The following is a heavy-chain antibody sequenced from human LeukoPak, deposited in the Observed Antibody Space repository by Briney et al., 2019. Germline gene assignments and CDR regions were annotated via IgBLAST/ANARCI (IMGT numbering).Heavy chain of an antibody. V-gene: IGHV3-23*01. J-gene: IGHJ4*02. CDR3: AKDTLAYCGGDCSRPLDY. D-gene: IGHD2-21*02. CDR2: ISGSGGST. Sequence: PGGSLRLSCAASGFTFSSYAMSWVRQAPGKGLEWVSAISGSGGSTYYADSVKGRFTISRDNSKNTLYLQMNSLRAEDTAVYYCAKDTLAYCGGDCSRPLDYWGQGTLVTVSS. CDR1: GFTFSSYA.